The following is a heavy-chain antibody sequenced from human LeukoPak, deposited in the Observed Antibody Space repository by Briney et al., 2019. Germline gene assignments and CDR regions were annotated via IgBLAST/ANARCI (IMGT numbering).Heavy chain of an antibody. CDR3: AKASITMIVEA. CDR2: ISYDGSNK. D-gene: IGHD3-22*01. J-gene: IGHJ5*02. CDR1: GFTFSSYG. V-gene: IGHV3-30*18. Sequence: GGSLRLSCAASGFTFSSYGMHWVPQAPGKGLEWVAVISYDGSNKYYADSVKGRFTISRDNSKNTLYLQMNSLRAEDTAVYYCAKASITMIVEAWGQGTLVTVSS.